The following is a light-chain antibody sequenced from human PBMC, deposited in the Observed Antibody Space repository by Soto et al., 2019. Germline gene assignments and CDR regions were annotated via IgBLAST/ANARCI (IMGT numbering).Light chain of an antibody. J-gene: IGLJ2*01. V-gene: IGLV3-1*01. CDR3: QAWDSSTANVV. CDR2: QDS. Sequence: YELTQPPSVSVSPGQTASITCSGDKLGDKYACWYQQKPGQSPVLVICQDSKRPSGIPERFSGSNSGNTATLTISGTQAMDEADYYCQAWDSSTANVVFGGGTKLTVL. CDR1: KLGDKY.